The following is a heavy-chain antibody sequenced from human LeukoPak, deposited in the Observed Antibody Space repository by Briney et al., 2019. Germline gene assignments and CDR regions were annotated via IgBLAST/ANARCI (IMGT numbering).Heavy chain of an antibody. V-gene: IGHV1-2*02. CDR3: AATGKTRFFDY. CDR2: INPDSGAT. CDR1: GYTFTSYG. Sequence: ASVKVSCKASGYTFTSYGISWVRQAPGQGLEWMGWINPDSGATNYAQKFRDRVTMTRDTSISTAYMDLSGLRSDDTAVYYCAATGKTRFFDYWGQGTLVTGSS. J-gene: IGHJ4*02. D-gene: IGHD1-1*01.